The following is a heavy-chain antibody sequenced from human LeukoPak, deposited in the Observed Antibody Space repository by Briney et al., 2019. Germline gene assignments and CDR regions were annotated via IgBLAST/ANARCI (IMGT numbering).Heavy chain of an antibody. D-gene: IGHD5-18*01. V-gene: IGHV4-59*11. CDR2: EFDSGRT. CDR3: TTIKRGNIFGYFDF. J-gene: IGHJ4*02. Sequence: SETPSLTCTVSGGSMTTHHWNWIRQTPGKGLEWIGYEFDSGRTKENPSLKSRVTLSADTSKNQLSLRLSSVTAADTAVYYCTTIKRGNIFGYFDFWGQGILVTVSS. CDR1: GGSMTTHH.